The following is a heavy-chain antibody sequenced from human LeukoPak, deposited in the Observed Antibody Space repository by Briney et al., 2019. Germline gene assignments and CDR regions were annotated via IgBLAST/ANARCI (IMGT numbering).Heavy chain of an antibody. D-gene: IGHD3-3*01. V-gene: IGHV1-69*05. CDR2: IIPIFGTA. CDR1: GGTFSSYA. CDR3: ARGSNYTIRFLEWLHYYYYMDV. Sequence: SVKVSCKASGGTFSSYAISWVRQAPGQGLEWMGGIIPIFGTANYAQKFQGRVTITTDESTSTAYMELSSLRSEDTAVYYCARGSNYTIRFLEWLHYYYYMDVWGKGPRSPSP. J-gene: IGHJ6*03.